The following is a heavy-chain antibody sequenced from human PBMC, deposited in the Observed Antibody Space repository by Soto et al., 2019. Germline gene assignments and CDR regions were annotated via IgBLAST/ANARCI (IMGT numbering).Heavy chain of an antibody. D-gene: IGHD6-6*01. Sequence: SETLSLTCAVSSGSISSSNWWSWVRQPPGKGLEWIGEIYHSGSTNYNPSLKSRVTISVDKSKNQFSLKLSSVTAADTAVYYCARDQYSSSGNWFDPWGQGTLVTVSS. CDR3: ARDQYSSSGNWFDP. CDR2: IYHSGST. J-gene: IGHJ5*02. CDR1: SGSISSSNW. V-gene: IGHV4-4*02.